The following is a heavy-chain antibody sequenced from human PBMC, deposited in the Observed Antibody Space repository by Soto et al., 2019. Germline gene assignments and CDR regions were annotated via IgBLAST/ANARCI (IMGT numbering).Heavy chain of an antibody. V-gene: IGHV2-5*02. J-gene: IGHJ5*02. CDR2: IYWDDDR. CDR3: ALAYYYDISGHNWFDP. Sequence: QITLKESGPTLVKPTQTLTLTCTFSGFSLSTSGVGVGWIRQPPGKALEWLALIYWDDDRRYSPSLKSRLTITKDTSKNHVVLTMTNMDPVDTATYYCALAYYYDISGHNWFDPWGQGTLVTVSS. CDR1: GFSLSTSGVG. D-gene: IGHD3-22*01.